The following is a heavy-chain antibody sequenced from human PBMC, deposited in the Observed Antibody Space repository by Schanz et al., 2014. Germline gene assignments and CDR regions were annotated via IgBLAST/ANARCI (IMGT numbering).Heavy chain of an antibody. CDR3: ARQGDVYRLDY. CDR1: GASISFYD. CDR2: IYHSGSP. D-gene: IGHD1-26*01. V-gene: IGHV4-59*08. Sequence: QVQLQESGPGLVKPSETLSLTCTVSGASISFYDWNWIRQSPGKGLEWIGYIYHSGSPIYNPSLQSRVPIPIDTSKNQFSLKRESVTAADTAMYFCARQGDVYRLDYWGQGTLVTVTS. J-gene: IGHJ4*02.